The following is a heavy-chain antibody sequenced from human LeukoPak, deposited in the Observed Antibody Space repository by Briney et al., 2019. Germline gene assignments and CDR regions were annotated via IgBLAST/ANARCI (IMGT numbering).Heavy chain of an antibody. CDR2: ISSSGNT. D-gene: IGHD6-13*01. CDR3: VKGRISEDGPDF. CDR1: GFTFSRSA. V-gene: IGHV3-23*01. Sequence: HPGGSLRLSCAASGFTFSRSAMTWVRQTPGKGLDWVSSISSSGNTYYADSVKGRLTISRDNSKNMLYLQMNSLRAEDTAVYYCVKGRISEDGPDFWGQGTLVTVSS. J-gene: IGHJ4*02.